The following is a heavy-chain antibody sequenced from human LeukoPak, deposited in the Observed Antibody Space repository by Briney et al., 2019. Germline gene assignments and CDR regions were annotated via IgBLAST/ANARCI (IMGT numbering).Heavy chain of an antibody. V-gene: IGHV3-30-3*01. Sequence: PGGSLRLSCAASGFTFSSYAMHWVRQAPGKGLEWVAVISYDGSNKYYADSVKGRFTISRDNSKNTLYLQMNSLRAEDTAVYYCARGVPFRSSYVVVVTVGAFDIWGQGTMVTVSS. D-gene: IGHD2-21*02. J-gene: IGHJ3*02. CDR1: GFTFSSYA. CDR3: ARGVPFRSSYVVVVTVGAFDI. CDR2: ISYDGSNK.